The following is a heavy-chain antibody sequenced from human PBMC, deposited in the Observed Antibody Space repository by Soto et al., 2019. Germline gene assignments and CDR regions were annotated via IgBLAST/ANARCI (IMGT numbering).Heavy chain of an antibody. CDR3: ARGRRPGMSYPWFRPNWFDP. Sequence: SETLSLTCAVYGGSFSGYYWSWIRQPPGKGLEWIGEINHSGSTNYNPSLKSRVTISVDTSKNQFSLKLSSVTAADTAVYYCARGRRPGMSYPWFRPNWFDPWGQGTLVTVSS. V-gene: IGHV4-34*01. D-gene: IGHD3-16*02. CDR1: GGSFSGYY. CDR2: INHSGST. J-gene: IGHJ5*02.